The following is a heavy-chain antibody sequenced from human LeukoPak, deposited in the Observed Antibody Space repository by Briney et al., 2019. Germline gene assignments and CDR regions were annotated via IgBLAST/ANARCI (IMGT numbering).Heavy chain of an antibody. D-gene: IGHD3-22*01. J-gene: IGHJ4*02. CDR2: IFYSGST. Sequence: SETLSLTCTVSGGSISSSSHYWGWIRQSPGKGLEWIGSIFYSGSTFYNPSLKSRFTILVDTSKNEFSLKLSSVTAADTAVYYCARTTHYDSSGPYYWGQGTLVTVSS. CDR3: ARTTHYDSSGPYY. CDR1: GGSISSSSHY. V-gene: IGHV4-39*07.